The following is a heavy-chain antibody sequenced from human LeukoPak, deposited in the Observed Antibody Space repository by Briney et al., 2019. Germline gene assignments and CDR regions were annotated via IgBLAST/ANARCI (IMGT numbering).Heavy chain of an antibody. D-gene: IGHD6-19*01. CDR2: IYYSGST. J-gene: IGHJ4*02. V-gene: IGHV4-39*07. CDR1: GGSISSGGYY. Sequence: PSETLSLTCTVSGGSISSGGYYWVWIRQPPGKGLEWIGSIYYSGSTYYNPSLKSRVTISVDTSKSQFSLKLSSVTAADTAVYYCARVVPGGWLGLDYWGQGTLVTVSS. CDR3: ARVVPGGWLGLDY.